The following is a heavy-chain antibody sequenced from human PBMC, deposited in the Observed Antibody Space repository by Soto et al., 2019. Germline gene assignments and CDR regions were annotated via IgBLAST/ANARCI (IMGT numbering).Heavy chain of an antibody. Sequence: QVQLVQSGTEVKKPGASVKVSCKTSGYTFTNHGINWVRQAPGQGLEWMGWINPYNANTNYAQKLQGRVTMTTDTSPTTAAMDLRSRTSDDTAVYYCARDRVAGIWGDAFDIWGQGTVVTVSS. J-gene: IGHJ3*02. CDR2: INPYNANT. V-gene: IGHV1-18*04. D-gene: IGHD3-16*01. CDR1: GYTFTNHG. CDR3: ARDRVAGIWGDAFDI.